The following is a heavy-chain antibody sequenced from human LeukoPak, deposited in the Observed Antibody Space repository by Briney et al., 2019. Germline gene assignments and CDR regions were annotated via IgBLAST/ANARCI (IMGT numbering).Heavy chain of an antibody. CDR1: GGTFSSYA. Sequence: SVKVSCKASGGTFSSYAISWVRQAPGQGLEWMGGIIPIFGTANYAQKFQGRVTITADESTSTAYMELSSLRSEDTAVYYCARAAAAGTSHDAFDIWGQGTMVTVSS. CDR2: IIPIFGTA. J-gene: IGHJ3*02. CDR3: ARAAAAGTSHDAFDI. V-gene: IGHV1-69*13. D-gene: IGHD6-13*01.